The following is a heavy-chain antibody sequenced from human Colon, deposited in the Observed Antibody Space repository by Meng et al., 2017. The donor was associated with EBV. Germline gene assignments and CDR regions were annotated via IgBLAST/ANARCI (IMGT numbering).Heavy chain of an antibody. V-gene: IGHV4-4*02. D-gene: IGHD2-2*01. CDR1: GGSISTSDW. Sequence: GQLAGPGPGRGEPSGTLALTCAVSGGSISTSDWWSWVRQPPGKGLEWIGEIYRGGGTNYNPSFKSQVTISVDTSNNHFSLKLSYVTAADTAVYYCARVRVIPAAVGFDYWGQGTLVTVSS. CDR2: IYRGGGT. CDR3: ARVRVIPAAVGFDY. J-gene: IGHJ4*02.